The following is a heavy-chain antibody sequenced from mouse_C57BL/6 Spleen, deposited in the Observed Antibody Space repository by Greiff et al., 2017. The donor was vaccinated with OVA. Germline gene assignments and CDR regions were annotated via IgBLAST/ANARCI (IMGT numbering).Heavy chain of an antibody. CDR3: ARAVLGMAY. D-gene: IGHD1-1*01. Sequence: ESGPGLVKPSQSLSLTCSVTGYSITSGYFWYWIRPFPGNILEWMGYISYDGSNNYNPPLKNRISITRDTSKNQFFRESNAETTEDTAAYYCARAVLGMAYWGQGTLVTVSA. J-gene: IGHJ3*01. CDR2: ISYDGSN. CDR1: GYSITSGYF. V-gene: IGHV3-6*01.